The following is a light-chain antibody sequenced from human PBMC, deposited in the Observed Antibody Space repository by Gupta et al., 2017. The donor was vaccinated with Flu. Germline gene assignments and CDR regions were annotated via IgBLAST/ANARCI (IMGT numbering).Light chain of an antibody. Sequence: SVTISCTGSSSDVGGYDYVSWCQQHPGKAPKLMIYDVTKRPSGVPDRFSGSKSGDTASLTISGLQAEDEAYYYCCSYAGTNTWVFGGGTKLTVL. V-gene: IGLV2-11*01. CDR1: SSDVGGYDY. CDR2: DVT. CDR3: CSYAGTNTWV. J-gene: IGLJ3*02.